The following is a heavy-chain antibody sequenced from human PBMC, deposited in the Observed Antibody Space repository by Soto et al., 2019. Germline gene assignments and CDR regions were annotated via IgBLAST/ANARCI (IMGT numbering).Heavy chain of an antibody. CDR1: GLSFSICS. V-gene: IGHV3-48*02. CDR2: ISSSSSTI. D-gene: IGHD6-6*01. J-gene: IGHJ6*02. CDR3: ARPEYSSSSYGMDV. Sequence: GSPRLACAASGLSFSICSMNWVRQAPGKGLEWVSYISSSSSTIYYADSVKGRFTISRDNAKNSLYLQLNSLRDEDTAVYYCARPEYSSSSYGMDVWGQGTTVTVSS.